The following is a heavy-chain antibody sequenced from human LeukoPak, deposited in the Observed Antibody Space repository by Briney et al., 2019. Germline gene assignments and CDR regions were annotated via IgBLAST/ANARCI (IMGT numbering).Heavy chain of an antibody. Sequence: SETLSLTCAVYGGSFSGYYWSWIRQPPGKGLEWIGEINHSGSTNYNPSLKSRVTISVDTSKNQFSLKLSSVTAADTAVYYCVVILVPGGVWHFDLWGRGTLVTVSS. J-gene: IGHJ2*01. V-gene: IGHV4-34*01. CDR3: VVILVPGGVWHFDL. D-gene: IGHD2-2*01. CDR2: INHSGST. CDR1: GGSFSGYY.